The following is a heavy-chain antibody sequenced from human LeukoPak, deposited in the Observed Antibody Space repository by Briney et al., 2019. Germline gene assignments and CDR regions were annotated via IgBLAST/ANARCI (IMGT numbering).Heavy chain of an antibody. CDR1: GYTFTGYN. V-gene: IGHV1-2*02. Sequence: ASVKVSCKASGYTFTGYNIHCVRQAPGQGLESIGCINPNRGDTEYAQKFQGRVTMTRDTSITTAYMELSRLTSDDTAVYYCARGGSAEYFQNWGQGTLATVSS. CDR3: ARGGSAEYFQN. J-gene: IGHJ1*01. CDR2: INPNRGDT. D-gene: IGHD3-16*01.